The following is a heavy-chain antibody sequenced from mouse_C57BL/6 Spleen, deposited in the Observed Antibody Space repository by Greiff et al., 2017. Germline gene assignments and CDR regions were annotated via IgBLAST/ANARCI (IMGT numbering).Heavy chain of an antibody. Sequence: QVQLQQSGAELVKPGASVKISCKASGYAFSSYWMNWVKQRPGKGLEWIGQIYPGDGDTNYNGKFKGKATLTADKSSSTAYMQLSSLTSEDSAVYFCARGDDRYWYCDVWGTGTTVTVSS. CDR1: GYAFSSYW. CDR2: IYPGDGDT. V-gene: IGHV1-80*01. CDR3: ARGDDRYWYCDV. J-gene: IGHJ1*03. D-gene: IGHD2-3*01.